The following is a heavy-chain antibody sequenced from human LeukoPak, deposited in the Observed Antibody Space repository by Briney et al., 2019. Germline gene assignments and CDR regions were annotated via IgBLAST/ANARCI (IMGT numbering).Heavy chain of an antibody. J-gene: IGHJ4*02. Sequence: ASVKVSCKASGYTFTSYYMHWVRQAPGQGLEWMGIINPSGGSTSYAQKFQGRVTMTRDTSTSTAYMELSSLRSEDTAVYYCARGDYDSSGYYYVLNYWGQGTLVTVSS. D-gene: IGHD3-22*01. V-gene: IGHV1-46*01. CDR3: ARGDYDSSGYYYVLNY. CDR2: INPSGGST. CDR1: GYTFTSYY.